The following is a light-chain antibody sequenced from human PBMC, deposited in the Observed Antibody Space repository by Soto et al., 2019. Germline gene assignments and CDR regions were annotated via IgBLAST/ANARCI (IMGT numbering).Light chain of an antibody. CDR2: FAF. V-gene: IGKV1-12*01. J-gene: IGKJ4*01. Sequence: DVQSTQSASSVSASVGDRVTITCRASQGINSRLAWYQQKPGKAPKLLIYFAFNLESGVPSRFIGSGSGTDFTLTISSLQPEDFATYYCQQVDSLPRTFGGGTKVDIK. CDR3: QQVDSLPRT. CDR1: QGINSR.